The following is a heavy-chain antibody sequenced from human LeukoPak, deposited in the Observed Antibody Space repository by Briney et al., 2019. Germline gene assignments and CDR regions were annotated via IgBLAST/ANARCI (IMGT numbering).Heavy chain of an antibody. J-gene: IGHJ1*01. CDR1: GYTFTTYD. CDR2: MNPNSGGT. CDR3: AREGVGSTSYFQH. V-gene: IGHV1-2*02. D-gene: IGHD1-26*01. Sequence: ASVKVSCKASGYTFTTYDINWVRQATGQGLEWMGWMNPNSGGTNYAQKFQGRVTMTRDTSISTAYMELSRLRSDDTAVYYCAREGVGSTSYFQHWGQGTLVTVSS.